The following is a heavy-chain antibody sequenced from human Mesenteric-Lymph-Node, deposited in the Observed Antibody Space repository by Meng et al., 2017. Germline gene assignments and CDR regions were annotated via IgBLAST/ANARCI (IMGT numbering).Heavy chain of an antibody. CDR1: GFTFSSYW. J-gene: IGHJ4*02. CDR3: ATDIGVTNYLLDF. V-gene: IGHV3-7*01. D-gene: IGHD3-10*01. CDR2: IKQDGSEK. Sequence: GGSLRLSCAASGFTFSSYWMSWVRQAPGKGLEWVANIKQDGSEKYYVDSVKGRFTISRDNAKNSLYLQMNSLRVEDTAVYFRATDIGVTNYLLDFWGQGVLVTVSS.